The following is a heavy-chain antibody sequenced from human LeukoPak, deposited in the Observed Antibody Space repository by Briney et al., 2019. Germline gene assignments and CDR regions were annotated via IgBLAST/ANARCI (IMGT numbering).Heavy chain of an antibody. CDR3: ARGGEIHYYYDMDV. V-gene: IGHV4-59*11. CDR2: VYYSGRT. CDR1: GRSISSLY. D-gene: IGHD3-16*01. Sequence: PSETLSLICTVSGRSISSLYWSWIRQPPGKGLEWIGYVYYSGRTHYNPSLRSQVTISVDTSKHPRSFKLSSVTAADTPVFYLARGGEIHYYYDMDVWGQGTTVTVSS. J-gene: IGHJ6*01.